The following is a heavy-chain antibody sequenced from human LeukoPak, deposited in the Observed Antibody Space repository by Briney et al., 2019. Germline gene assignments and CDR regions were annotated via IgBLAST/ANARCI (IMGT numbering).Heavy chain of an antibody. V-gene: IGHV1-46*01. J-gene: IGHJ4*02. CDR1: GYTFTSYY. CDR2: INPSGGST. CDR3: VVDQVFWSGHRGNFDY. Sequence: ASVKVSCKASGYTFTSYYTHWVRQAPGQGLEWMGIINPSGGSTSYAQKFQGRVTMTRDTSTSTVYMEPSSLRSEDTAVYYCVVDQVFWSGHRGNFDYWGQGTLVTVSS. D-gene: IGHD3-3*01.